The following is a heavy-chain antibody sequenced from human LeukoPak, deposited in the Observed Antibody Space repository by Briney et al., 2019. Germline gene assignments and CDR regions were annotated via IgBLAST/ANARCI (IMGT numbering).Heavy chain of an antibody. J-gene: IGHJ4*02. CDR2: MYLSGGP. V-gene: IGHV4-59*01. CDR3: VRARGTGLYYRGLFDN. D-gene: IGHD3-10*01. Sequence: SETLSLTRSVSGASISSYYWHWIRQPPGKGLEWIGYMYLSGGPYSPSLKTPVTISVDTSKNQVSLRLSSVTAADTAVYYCVRARGTGLYYRGLFDNWGQGTPVTVSS. CDR1: GASISSYY.